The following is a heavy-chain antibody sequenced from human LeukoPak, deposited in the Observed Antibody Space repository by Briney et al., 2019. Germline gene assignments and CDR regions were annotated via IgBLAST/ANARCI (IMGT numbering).Heavy chain of an antibody. D-gene: IGHD3-22*01. CDR2: ISYDKSHR. V-gene: IGHV3-30*03. CDR3: AADSSGYYYANFDY. CDR1: GFTFSRYG. J-gene: IGHJ4*02. Sequence: GGSLRLSCAASGFTFSRYGMYWVRQAPGKGLEWVALISYDKSHRYYADSVKGRFTISRDNSKNTMYLQMNSLRAEDTAVYYCAADSSGYYYANFDYWGQGTLVTVSS.